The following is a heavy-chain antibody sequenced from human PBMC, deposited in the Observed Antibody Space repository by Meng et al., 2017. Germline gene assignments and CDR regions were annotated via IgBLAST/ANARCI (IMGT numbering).Heavy chain of an antibody. CDR1: AASICCFY. Sequence: LRQWVARLVSPSKPLSLTCAVYAASICCFYWTWIRRAPGKRVKWLEEINHSRSTTYYPSLTSPVTIPVDTSKNQFSLKLYFVTSRRRDVNCSAVSWARRCAGEWFDTSGLVPLVTVSS. D-gene: IGHD5-24*01. J-gene: IGHJ5*02. V-gene: IGHV4-34*01. CDR3: AVSWARRCAGEWFDT. CDR2: INHSRST.